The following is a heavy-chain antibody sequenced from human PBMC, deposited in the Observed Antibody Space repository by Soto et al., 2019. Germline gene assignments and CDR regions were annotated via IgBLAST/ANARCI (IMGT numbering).Heavy chain of an antibody. Sequence: GGSLRLSCAAFGFTFSSYAMSWVRQAPGKGLEWVSAISGSGGSTYYADSVKGRFTISRDNSKNTVYLQMNSLRAEDTAVYYCAKGYGSSWYYYYYYYMDVWGKGTTVTVSS. CDR1: GFTFSSYA. CDR3: AKGYGSSWYYYYYYYMDV. J-gene: IGHJ6*03. D-gene: IGHD6-13*01. V-gene: IGHV3-23*01. CDR2: ISGSGGST.